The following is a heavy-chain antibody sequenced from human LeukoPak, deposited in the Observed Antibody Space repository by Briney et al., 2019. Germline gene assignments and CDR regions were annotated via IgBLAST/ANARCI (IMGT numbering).Heavy chain of an antibody. CDR1: GGTFTFGTAG. CDR3: ARAYIVNTNGDNVYYYMDV. CDR2: IIPLFDSP. Sequence: SVKVSCKASGGTFTFGTAGVTWVRQASGQRLEWLGGIIPLFDSPHHAPNFQGRLTITADRFSGVAYMDLSSLSSEDTAIYYCARAYIVNTNGDNVYYYMDVWGTGTTVTVSS. J-gene: IGHJ6*03. D-gene: IGHD5-24*01. V-gene: IGHV1-69*06.